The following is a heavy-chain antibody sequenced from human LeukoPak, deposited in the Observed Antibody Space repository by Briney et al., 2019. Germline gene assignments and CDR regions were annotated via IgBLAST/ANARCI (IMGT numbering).Heavy chain of an antibody. CDR3: ARGAGFREFYGDFDY. CDR1: GFTVSSNY. CDR2: IYSGGST. V-gene: IGHV3-53*04. D-gene: IGHD4-17*01. Sequence: HPGGSLRLSCAASGFTVSSNYMSRVRQAPGKGLEWVSVIYSGGSTYYADSVKGRFTISRHNSKNTLYLQMNSLRAEDTAVYYCARGAGFREFYGDFDYWGQGTLVTVSS. J-gene: IGHJ4*02.